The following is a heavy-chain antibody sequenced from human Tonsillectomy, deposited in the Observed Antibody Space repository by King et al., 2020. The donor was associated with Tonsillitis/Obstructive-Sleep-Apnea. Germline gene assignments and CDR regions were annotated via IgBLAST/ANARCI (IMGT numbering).Heavy chain of an antibody. J-gene: IGHJ4*02. CDR2: IRSKAYGGTT. CDR3: TRGATYYYDSSGYSFDY. D-gene: IGHD3-22*01. CDR1: GFTFGDYA. Sequence: VQLVESGGGLVQPGRSLRLSCTASGFTFGDYAMSWFRQAPGKGLEWVGFIRSKAYGGTTEYAASVKGRFTISRDNSKSIAYLQMNSLKTEDTAVYYCTRGATYYYDSSGYSFDYWGQGTLVTVSS. V-gene: IGHV3-49*03.